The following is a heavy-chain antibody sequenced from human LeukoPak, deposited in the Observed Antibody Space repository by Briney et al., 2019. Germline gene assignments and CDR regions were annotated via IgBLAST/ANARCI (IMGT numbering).Heavy chain of an antibody. CDR2: IYHDGST. D-gene: IGHD5-18*01. CDR1: GGSISSNNW. V-gene: IGHV4-4*02. J-gene: IGHJ4*02. CDR3: ARDRGGYTYSHDY. Sequence: TSETLSLTCAVSGGSISSNNWWIWVRQSPEKGLEWIGEIYHDGSTNYNPSLKSRVTISMDKSKNQLSLKLNFVTAADTAVYYCARDRGGYTYSHDYWGQGTLVTVSS.